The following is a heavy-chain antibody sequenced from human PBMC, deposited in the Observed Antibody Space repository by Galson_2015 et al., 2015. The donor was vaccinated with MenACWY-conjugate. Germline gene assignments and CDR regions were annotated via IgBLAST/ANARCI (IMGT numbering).Heavy chain of an antibody. CDR3: ARTTVTTNTDALDI. CDR1: GLTVSSNY. V-gene: IGHV3-66*02. CDR2: IYSGGST. J-gene: IGHJ3*02. Sequence: SLRLSCAASGLTVSSNYMSWVRQAPGKGLEWVSIIYSGGSTYYADSVKGRFTISRDTYRNTLYLQMDSLRAEDTAVYYCARTTVTTNTDALDIWGQGTMVTVSS. D-gene: IGHD4-17*01.